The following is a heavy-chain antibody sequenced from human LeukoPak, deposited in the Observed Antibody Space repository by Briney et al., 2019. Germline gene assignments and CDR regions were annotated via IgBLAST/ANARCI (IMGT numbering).Heavy chain of an antibody. Sequence: SDTLSLTCTVSGGSISGYYWSWIRQPAGKGLEWIGRIVTSGSTNYNPSLKSRVTMSVDTSKSQFSLKLSSVIAADTAVYYCARGKGYSSGWYFDYWGQGTLVTVSS. CDR2: IVTSGST. V-gene: IGHV4-4*07. D-gene: IGHD6-19*01. CDR1: GGSISGYY. J-gene: IGHJ4*02. CDR3: ARGKGYSSGWYFDY.